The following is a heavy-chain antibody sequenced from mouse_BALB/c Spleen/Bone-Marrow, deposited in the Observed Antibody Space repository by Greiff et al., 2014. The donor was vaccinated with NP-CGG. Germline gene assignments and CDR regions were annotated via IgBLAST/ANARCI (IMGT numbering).Heavy chain of an antibody. V-gene: IGHV1-80*01. CDR2: IYPGDGDT. D-gene: IGHD4-1*01. J-gene: IGHJ2*01. CDR3: ARGGRLTGYYFDY. Sequence: QVQLQLSGAELVRPGSSVKISCKASGYAFSSYWMNWVKQRPGQGLEWIGQIYPGDGDTNYNGNFKDKATLTTDKSSTTAYMQLSSLTSEDSAVYFCARGGRLTGYYFDYWGQGTTLTVSS. CDR1: GYAFSSYW.